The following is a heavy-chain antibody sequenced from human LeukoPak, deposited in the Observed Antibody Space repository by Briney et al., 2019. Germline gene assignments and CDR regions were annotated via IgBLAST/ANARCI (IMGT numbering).Heavy chain of an antibody. V-gene: IGHV4-39*01. CDR1: GGSISSSSYY. CDR3: ARLIGGYEREAPYFQH. Sequence: PSETLSLTCTVSGGSISSSSYYWGWIRQPPGKGLEWIGSIYYSGSTYYNPSLKSRVTISVDTSKNQFPLKLSSVTAADTAVYYCARLIGGYEREAPYFQHWGQGTLVTVSS. D-gene: IGHD5-12*01. J-gene: IGHJ1*01. CDR2: IYYSGST.